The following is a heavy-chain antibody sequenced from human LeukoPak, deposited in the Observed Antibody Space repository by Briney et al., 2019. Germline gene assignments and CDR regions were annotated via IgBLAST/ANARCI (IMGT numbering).Heavy chain of an antibody. Sequence: SETLSLTCTVSGGSISSSSYYWGWIRQPPGKGLEWIGSIYYSGSTYYNPSLKSRVTISVDTSKNQFSLKLSSVTAADTAVYYCARQDYDFWSGYYLPVGPPGEYYFDYWGQGTLVTVSS. D-gene: IGHD3-3*01. CDR3: ARQDYDFWSGYYLPVGPPGEYYFDY. CDR2: IYYSGST. J-gene: IGHJ4*02. V-gene: IGHV4-39*01. CDR1: GGSISSSSYY.